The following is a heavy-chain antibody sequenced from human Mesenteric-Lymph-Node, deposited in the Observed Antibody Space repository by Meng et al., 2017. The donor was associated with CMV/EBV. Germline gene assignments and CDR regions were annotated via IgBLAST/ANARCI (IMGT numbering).Heavy chain of an antibody. CDR2: IRYDGSDK. V-gene: IGHV3-30*02. J-gene: IGHJ5*02. Sequence: CAASGFTFSSYGMHWVRQDPGKGLGWVTFIRYDGSDKYYADSVKGRFTISRDNSKNTLYVQMNSLRPEDTAVYYCAKDISGTLGWFDPWGQGTLVTAPQ. CDR1: GFTFSSYG. CDR3: AKDISGTLGWFDP. D-gene: IGHD1-26*01.